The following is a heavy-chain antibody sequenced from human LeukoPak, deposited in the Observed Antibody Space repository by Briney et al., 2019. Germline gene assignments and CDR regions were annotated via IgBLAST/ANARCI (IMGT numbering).Heavy chain of an antibody. CDR3: ARYRYCSGGNCYGPGY. Sequence: GESLKISCKGSGYSFTRYYIGWVRQMPGKGLEWMGIIYPGDSDTRYSPSFQGQVTISADKSISTAYLQWSSLKASDTAMYYCARYRYCSGGNCYGPGYWGQGTLVTVSS. D-gene: IGHD2-15*01. CDR2: IYPGDSDT. J-gene: IGHJ4*02. CDR1: GYSFTRYY. V-gene: IGHV5-51*01.